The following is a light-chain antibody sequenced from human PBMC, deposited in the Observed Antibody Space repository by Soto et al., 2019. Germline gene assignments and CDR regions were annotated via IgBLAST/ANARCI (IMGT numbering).Light chain of an antibody. J-gene: IGLJ1*01. CDR2: EVS. Sequence: QSVLTQPASVSVSPGQSRTISFSGASSAIGPYDYVSWYQHHPCRAPKLVIYEVSNRPAGVSYRFSGSKSGNTASLTISGLKAEDDGAYCRTTFAPCRISVFGSGTKLTVL. CDR3: TTFAPCRISV. V-gene: IGLV2-14*01. CDR1: SSAIGPYDY.